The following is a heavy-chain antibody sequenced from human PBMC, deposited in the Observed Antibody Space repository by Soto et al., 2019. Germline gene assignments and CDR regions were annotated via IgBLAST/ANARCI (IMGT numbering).Heavy chain of an antibody. CDR1: GGSVMNYY. CDR2: ISHTGKT. J-gene: IGHJ5*02. CDR3: ARETWNTHGRHYRLEP. D-gene: IGHD1-1*01. V-gene: IGHV4-59*02. Sequence: SETLSLTCFVSGGSVMNYYWTWIRQTPEKGLEWIGDISHTGKTNYNPSLESRVTMAMDLSGNQFSLKLRSVTAADSALYFCARETWNTHGRHYRLEPWGLGTLVTVSS.